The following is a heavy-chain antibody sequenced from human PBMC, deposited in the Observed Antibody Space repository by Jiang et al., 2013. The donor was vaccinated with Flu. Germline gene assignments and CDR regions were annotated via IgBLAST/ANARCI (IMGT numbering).Heavy chain of an antibody. V-gene: IGHV4-30-2*01. D-gene: IGHD1-26*01. CDR3: ARDSGAVAFDI. J-gene: IGHJ3*02. Sequence: TLSLTCAVSGGSISSGGYSWSWIRQPPGRAWSGLGTSIIWEHLLQPSLKSRVTISVDRSKNQFSLKLSSVTAADTAVYYCARDSGAVAFDIWGQGTMVTVSS. CDR1: GGSISSGGYS. CDR2: SIIWEH.